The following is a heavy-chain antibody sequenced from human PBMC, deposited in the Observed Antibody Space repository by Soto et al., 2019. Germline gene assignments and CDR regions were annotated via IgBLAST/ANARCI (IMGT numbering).Heavy chain of an antibody. CDR1: GYICSNCW. Sequence: DSPKISCRCSGYICSNCWFAWVRQMPGKGLEWMGVIYPGDSNTKYSPSFEGQVTLSADKSITTAYLQLSSLKASDTAMYYCARRDYGGLHAALHFWGQGTMVTVPS. J-gene: IGHJ3*01. D-gene: IGHD4-17*01. V-gene: IGHV5-51*01. CDR3: ARRDYGGLHAALHF. CDR2: IYPGDSNT.